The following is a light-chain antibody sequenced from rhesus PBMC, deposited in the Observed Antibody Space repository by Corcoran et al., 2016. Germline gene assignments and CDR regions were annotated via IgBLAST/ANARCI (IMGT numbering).Light chain of an antibody. J-gene: IGKJ3*01. Sequence: DIQMTQSPSSLSASVGDKVTITCQASQSISSWLAWYQQNLGKAHKPLIYKAAPLESGVPSRFSGRGSGTDVTLTINSLQPEDFATYYCKQYDSAPFTFGPGTKLDFK. CDR2: KAA. V-gene: IGKV1-16*01. CDR3: KQYDSAPFT. CDR1: QSISSW.